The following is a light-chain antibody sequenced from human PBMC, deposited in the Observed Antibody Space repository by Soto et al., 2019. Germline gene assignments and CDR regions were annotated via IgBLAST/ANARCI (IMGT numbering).Light chain of an antibody. CDR2: GAS. CDR3: QQYGSSPRT. CDR1: QSVSSNY. Sequence: EIVLTQSPGTLSLSPGERATLSCRASQSVSSNYFAWYQQKPGQAPRLLIYGASTRATGIPDRFSGGGSGTDFTLTISRLEPEDFAVYYCQQYGSSPRTFGQGTRLEIK. V-gene: IGKV3-20*01. J-gene: IGKJ5*01.